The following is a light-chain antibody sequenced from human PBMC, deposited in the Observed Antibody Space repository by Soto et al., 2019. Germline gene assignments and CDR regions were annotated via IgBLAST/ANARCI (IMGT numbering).Light chain of an antibody. J-gene: IGLJ1*01. V-gene: IGLV2-14*01. CDR1: SGDIGSYNR. CDR3: SSYTHINTRACV. Sequence: QSARTQPASVSGSPGQSITISCTGTSGDIGSYNRVSWYQQHPGKAPKLIIYEVTARPSGVSNRFSGSKSGNTASLTISGLQAEDEAEYYCSSYTHINTRACVFGTGTKVTV. CDR2: EVT.